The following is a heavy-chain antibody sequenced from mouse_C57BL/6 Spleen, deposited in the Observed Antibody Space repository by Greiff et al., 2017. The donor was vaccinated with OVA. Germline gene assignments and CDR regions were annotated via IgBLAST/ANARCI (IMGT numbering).Heavy chain of an antibody. D-gene: IGHD1-1*01. CDR1: GYAFSSSW. Sequence: LVESGPELVKPGASVKISCKASGYAFSSSWMNWVKPRPGKGLEWIGRIYPGDGDTNYNGKFKGKATLTADKSSSTAYMQLSSLTSEYSAVYFCARSGGSSYDYLDDWGQGTTLTVSS. V-gene: IGHV1-82*01. CDR2: IYPGDGDT. CDR3: ARSGGSSYDYLDD. J-gene: IGHJ2*01.